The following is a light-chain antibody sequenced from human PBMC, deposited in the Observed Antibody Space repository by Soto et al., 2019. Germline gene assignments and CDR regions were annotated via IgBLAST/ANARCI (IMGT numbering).Light chain of an antibody. CDR2: LGS. CDR1: QSLLHSNGYKY. CDR3: MQALQTPRT. Sequence: DIVMTQSPLSLPVTPGEPASISCRSSQSLLHSNGYKYLDWYLQKPGQSPQLLIYLGSNRASGVPDRFSGSGSGTDFTLKISRVEAEDVGVYYCMQALQTPRTFGQGTKV. J-gene: IGKJ1*01. V-gene: IGKV2-28*01.